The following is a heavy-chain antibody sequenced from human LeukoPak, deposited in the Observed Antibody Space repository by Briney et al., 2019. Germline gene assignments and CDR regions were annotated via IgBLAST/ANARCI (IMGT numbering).Heavy chain of an antibody. Sequence: GGSLRLSCAASGFIFSSYSMNWVRQAPGKGLEWVSSISSSSSYIYYADSVKGRFTISRDNAKNSLYLQMNSLRAEDTAVYYCARLQNLWFGELLHDAFDIWGQGTLVTVSS. CDR1: GFIFSSYS. CDR2: ISSSSSYI. CDR3: ARLQNLWFGELLHDAFDI. D-gene: IGHD3-10*01. J-gene: IGHJ3*02. V-gene: IGHV3-21*01.